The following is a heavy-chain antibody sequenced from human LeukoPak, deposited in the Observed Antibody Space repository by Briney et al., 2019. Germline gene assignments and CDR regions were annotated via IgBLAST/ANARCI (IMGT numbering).Heavy chain of an antibody. V-gene: IGHV1-46*01. CDR1: GYTSTSYY. Sequence: ASVKVSCKASGYTSTSYYVHWVRQAPGQGLEWMGIINPSGGSTSYAQKFQGRVTMTRDTSTSTVYMELSSLRSEDTAVYYCARGLGYCSGGSCYMLDYWGQGTLVTVSS. J-gene: IGHJ4*02. CDR3: ARGLGYCSGGSCYMLDY. CDR2: INPSGGST. D-gene: IGHD2-15*01.